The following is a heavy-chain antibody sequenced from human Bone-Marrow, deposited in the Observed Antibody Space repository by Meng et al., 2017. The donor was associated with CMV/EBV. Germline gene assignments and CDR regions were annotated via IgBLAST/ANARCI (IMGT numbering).Heavy chain of an antibody. Sequence: GGSLRLSCAASGFTFRSYWMSWVRQAPGKGLEWVANIKQDGSEKNYVDSAKGRFTISRDNAKNALYLQMLSLRAEDTAVYFCARDTYYDFWSGYYRDYYYGMDVWGQGTTVTVSS. CDR1: GFTFRSYW. J-gene: IGHJ6*02. D-gene: IGHD3-3*01. V-gene: IGHV3-7*01. CDR3: ARDTYYDFWSGYYRDYYYGMDV. CDR2: IKQDGSEK.